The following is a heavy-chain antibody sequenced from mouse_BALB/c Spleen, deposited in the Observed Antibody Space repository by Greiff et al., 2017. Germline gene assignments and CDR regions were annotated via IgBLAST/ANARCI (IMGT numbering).Heavy chain of an antibody. V-gene: IGHV5-6-5*01. CDR2: ISSGGST. D-gene: IGHD2-4*01. Sequence: EVQVVESGGGLVKPGGSLKLSCAASGFTFSSYAMSWVRQTPEKRLEWVASISSGGSTYYPDSVKGRFTISRDNARNILYLQMSSLRSEDTAMYYCARGNDYLFDYWGQGTTLTVSS. J-gene: IGHJ2*01. CDR3: ARGNDYLFDY. CDR1: GFTFSSYA.